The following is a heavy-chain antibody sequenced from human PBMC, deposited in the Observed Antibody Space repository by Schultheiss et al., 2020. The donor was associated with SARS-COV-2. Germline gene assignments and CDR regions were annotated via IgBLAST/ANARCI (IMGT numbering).Heavy chain of an antibody. CDR2: ISGSGGST. CDR3: AKDLYQWLGPGDY. V-gene: IGHV3-23*01. CDR1: GFTFNNYA. Sequence: GGSLRLSCAASGFTFNNYAMSWLRLAPGKGLEWVSAISGSGGSTYYADSVKGRFTISRDNSKNTLYLQMNSLRAEDTAVYYCAKDLYQWLGPGDYWGQGTLVTVSS. D-gene: IGHD6-19*01. J-gene: IGHJ4*02.